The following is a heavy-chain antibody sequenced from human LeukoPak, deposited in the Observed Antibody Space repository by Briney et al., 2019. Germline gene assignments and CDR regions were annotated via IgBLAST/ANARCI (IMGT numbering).Heavy chain of an antibody. Sequence: SETLSLTCTVSGGSISTSSYYWGWIRQPPGKGLEWIGSIYYSGSTYYNPSLKSRVTISVDTSKNQFSLKLSSVTAADTAVYYCARHYCSSGDWFDPWGQGTLVTVSS. V-gene: IGHV4-39*01. CDR3: ARHYCSSGDWFDP. CDR2: IYYSGST. CDR1: GGSISTSSYY. D-gene: IGHD6-13*01. J-gene: IGHJ5*02.